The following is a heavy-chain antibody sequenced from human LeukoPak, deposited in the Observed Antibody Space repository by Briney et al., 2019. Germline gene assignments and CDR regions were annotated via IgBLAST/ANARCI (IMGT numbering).Heavy chain of an antibody. D-gene: IGHD3-3*01. CDR1: GYTFTSYA. Sequence: GASVKVSCKASGYTFTSYAMHWVRQAPGQRLEWMGWISAYNGNTNYAQKLQGRVTMTTDTSTSTAYMELRSLRSDDTAVYYCARSPPDFWSGNWFDPWGQGTLVTVSS. V-gene: IGHV1-18*01. CDR2: ISAYNGNT. J-gene: IGHJ5*02. CDR3: ARSPPDFWSGNWFDP.